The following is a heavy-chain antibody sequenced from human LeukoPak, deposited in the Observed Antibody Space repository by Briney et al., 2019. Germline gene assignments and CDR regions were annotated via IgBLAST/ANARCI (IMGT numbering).Heavy chain of an antibody. J-gene: IGHJ3*02. Sequence: GGSLRLSCSASGFTFSSYWMHWVRHAPGKGLVWVSRIKTDGSRTHYADFAQGRFTISRDNAKNTLYLQMNSLRAEDTAVYYCARDGYEFRAFDIWGQGTMVTVSP. CDR2: IKTDGSRT. V-gene: IGHV3-74*01. CDR1: GFTFSSYW. D-gene: IGHD5-12*01. CDR3: ARDGYEFRAFDI.